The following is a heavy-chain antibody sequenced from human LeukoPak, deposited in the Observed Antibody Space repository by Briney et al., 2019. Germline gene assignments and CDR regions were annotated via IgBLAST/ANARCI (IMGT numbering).Heavy chain of an antibody. CDR1: GFTFGDYA. V-gene: IGHV3-49*03. D-gene: IGHD5-18*01. Sequence: GGSLRLSCTASGFTFGDYAMTWLRQAPGKGLEWVGFIISKNYGGTIDYAASVKGRFTISRDDSKSIAYLEMNSLKIEDTGVYYCTRGHTYGLYWGQEILVTVSS. CDR2: IISKNYGGTI. CDR3: TRGHTYGLY. J-gene: IGHJ4*02.